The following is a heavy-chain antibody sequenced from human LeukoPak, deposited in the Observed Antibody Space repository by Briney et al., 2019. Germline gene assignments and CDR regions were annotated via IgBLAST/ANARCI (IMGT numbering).Heavy chain of an antibody. CDR3: ARGDVDTAVVGDY. CDR2: IYHSGST. Sequence: PSETLSLTCTVSGYSISSGYYWGWIRQPPGKGLEWIGSIYHSGSTYYNPSLKSRVTISVDTSKNQFSLKLSSVTAADTAVYYCARGDVDTAVVGDYWGQGTLVTVSS. V-gene: IGHV4-38-2*02. CDR1: GYSISSGYY. D-gene: IGHD5-18*01. J-gene: IGHJ4*02.